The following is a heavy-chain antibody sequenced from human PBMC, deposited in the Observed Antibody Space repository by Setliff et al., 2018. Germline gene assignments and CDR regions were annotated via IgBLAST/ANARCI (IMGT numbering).Heavy chain of an antibody. D-gene: IGHD3-16*01. CDR1: GGSFSSYY. V-gene: IGHV4-34*01. J-gene: IGHJ4*02. CDR2: IYHTGTT. Sequence: SETLSLTCAVYGGSFSSYYWGWIRQPPGKGLEWIGSIYHTGTTYYNPSLKSRVTISVDTSKNQFSLRLSSVTAADTAVYFCARDYGPNDYWGQGSLVTVSS. CDR3: ARDYGPNDY.